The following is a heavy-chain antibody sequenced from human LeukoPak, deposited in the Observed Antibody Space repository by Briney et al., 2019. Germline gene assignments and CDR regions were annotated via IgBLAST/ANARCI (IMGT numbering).Heavy chain of an antibody. J-gene: IGHJ6*03. CDR1: GDSISSYY. V-gene: IGHV4-59*01. D-gene: IGHD3-22*01. CDR3: ARVRDSSGYDYYYYMDV. Sequence: SETLSLTCTVSGDSISSYYWSWIRQPPGKGLEWIGYIYYSGSTNYNPSLKSRVTISVDTSKNQFSLKLSSVTAADTAVYYCARVRDSSGYDYYYYMDVWGKGTTVTVSS. CDR2: IYYSGST.